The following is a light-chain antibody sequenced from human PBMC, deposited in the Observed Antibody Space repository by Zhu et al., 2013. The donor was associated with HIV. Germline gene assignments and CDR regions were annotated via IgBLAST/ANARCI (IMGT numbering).Light chain of an antibody. J-gene: IGKJ4*01. CDR3: QQSYRTPSLT. CDR1: QGIGRY. Sequence: DIQMTQSPSTLSASVGDRVTITCRASQGIGRYLAWYQQKPGKAPNLLIYAASSLQSGVPPRFSGSGSGTDFTLTISSLQPEDFATYYCQQSYRTPSLTFGGGTKVEIK. V-gene: IGKV1-39*01. CDR2: AAS.